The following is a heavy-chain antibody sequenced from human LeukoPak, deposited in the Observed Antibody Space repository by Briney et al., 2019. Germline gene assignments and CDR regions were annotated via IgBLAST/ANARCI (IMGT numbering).Heavy chain of an antibody. CDR2: VYHSGGGNK. J-gene: IGHJ3*02. CDR3: ARSDGYGLVGI. V-gene: IGHV4-4*02. D-gene: IGHD3-10*01. Sequence: SGTLSLTCAVSGGSLSTTSWWVWLRQPPGQGLEWIGEVYHSGGGNKNYNPSLKSRVIIIIDTPKNHFSLTLSSVTAADTAVYYCARSDGYGLVGIWGQGTMVTVSS. CDR1: GGSLSTTSW.